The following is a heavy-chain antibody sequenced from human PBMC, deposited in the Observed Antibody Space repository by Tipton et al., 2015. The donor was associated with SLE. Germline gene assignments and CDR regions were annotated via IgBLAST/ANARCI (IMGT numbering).Heavy chain of an antibody. CDR2: IKSKTDGGTT. CDR3: ARDGGGDGYFDY. CDR1: GFTFSNAW. V-gene: IGHV3-15*01. D-gene: IGHD2-21*02. Sequence: GSLRLSCAASGFTFSNAWMSWVRQAPGKGLEWVGRIKSKTDGGTTDYAAPVKGRFTISRDDSKNTLYLQMNSLRAEDTAVYYCARDGGGDGYFDYWGQGTLVTVSS. J-gene: IGHJ4*02.